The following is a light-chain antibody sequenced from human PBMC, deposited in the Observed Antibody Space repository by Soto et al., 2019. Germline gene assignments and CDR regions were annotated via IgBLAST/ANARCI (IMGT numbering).Light chain of an antibody. CDR3: QQYYSYPWT. J-gene: IGKJ1*01. CDR1: QSLLYSSNNQNS. Sequence: DIVMTQSPDSLPVSLGERATFNCKSSQSLLYSSNNQNSLAWYQQKPGQPPKLLIYWASTLEPGTPDRFSGSGSGTEFTLTISSLQAEDVAVYYCQQYYSYPWTFGQGTKVEIK. V-gene: IGKV4-1*01. CDR2: WAS.